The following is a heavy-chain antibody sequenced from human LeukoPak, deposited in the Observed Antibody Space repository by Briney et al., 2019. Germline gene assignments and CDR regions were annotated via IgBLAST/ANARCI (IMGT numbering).Heavy chain of an antibody. J-gene: IGHJ4*02. D-gene: IGHD6-19*01. V-gene: IGHV4-59*01. CDR2: IYYSGST. CDR3: ARALAVAGTGLWYFDY. CDR1: GGSISSYY. Sequence: PSETLSLTCTVSGGSISSYYWSWIRQPPGKGLEWIGYIYYSGSTNYNPSLKSRVTIPVDTSKNQFSLKLSSVTAADTAVYYCARALAVAGTGLWYFDYWGQGTLVTVSS.